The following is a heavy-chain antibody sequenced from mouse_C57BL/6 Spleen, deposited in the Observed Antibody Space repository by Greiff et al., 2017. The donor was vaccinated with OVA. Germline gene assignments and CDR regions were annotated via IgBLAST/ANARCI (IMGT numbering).Heavy chain of an antibody. CDR1: GYTFTSYW. V-gene: IGHV1-69*01. CDR3: ARRDGVTTTPFDY. CDR2: IDPSDSYT. J-gene: IGHJ2*01. D-gene: IGHD2-2*01. Sequence: VQLQQSGAELVMPGASVKLSCKASGYTFTSYWMHWVKQRPGQGLEWIGEIDPSDSYTNYNQKFKGKSTLTVDKSSSTAYMQLSSLTSEDSAVYYCARRDGVTTTPFDYWGQGTTLTVSS.